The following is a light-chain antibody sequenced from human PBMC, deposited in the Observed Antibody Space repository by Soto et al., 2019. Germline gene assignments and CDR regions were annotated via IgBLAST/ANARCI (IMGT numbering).Light chain of an antibody. CDR2: DAS. Sequence: EIVLTQSPATLSLSPGERATLSCRASQSVSNYLAWYQQKPGQAPRLLIYDASNRATGIPARFSGSGSGTDFTLTISSLEPEDFAVYYCQHYSNWPSFGKGTRLEI. CDR3: QHYSNWPS. CDR1: QSVSNY. V-gene: IGKV3-11*01. J-gene: IGKJ5*01.